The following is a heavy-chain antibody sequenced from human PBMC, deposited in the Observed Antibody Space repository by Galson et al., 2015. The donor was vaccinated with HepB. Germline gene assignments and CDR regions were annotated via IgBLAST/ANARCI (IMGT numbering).Heavy chain of an antibody. V-gene: IGHV3-30-3*01. Sequence: SLRLSCAASGFTFSSYAMHWVRQAPGKGLEWVAVVSYDGNNKYYTDSVKGRFTISRDSSKDTLYLQMNSLRREDTAVYFCARDGTEWELLGTYFDCWGQGTLVTVSS. CDR1: GFTFSSYA. CDR2: VSYDGNNK. J-gene: IGHJ4*02. CDR3: ARDGTEWELLGTYFDC. D-gene: IGHD1-26*01.